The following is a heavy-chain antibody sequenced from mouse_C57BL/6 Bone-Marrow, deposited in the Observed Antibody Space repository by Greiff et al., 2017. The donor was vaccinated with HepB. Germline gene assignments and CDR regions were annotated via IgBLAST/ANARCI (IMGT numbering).Heavy chain of an antibody. Sequence: EVMLVESGGGLVQPKGSLKLSCAASGFSFNTYAMNWVRQAPGKGLEWVARIRSKSNNYATYYADSVKDRFTISRDDSESMLYLQMNNLKTEDTAMYYCVSTVVAHYYAMDYWGQGTSVTVSS. CDR2: IRSKSNNYAT. CDR3: VSTVVAHYYAMDY. D-gene: IGHD1-1*01. J-gene: IGHJ4*01. CDR1: GFSFNTYA. V-gene: IGHV10-1*01.